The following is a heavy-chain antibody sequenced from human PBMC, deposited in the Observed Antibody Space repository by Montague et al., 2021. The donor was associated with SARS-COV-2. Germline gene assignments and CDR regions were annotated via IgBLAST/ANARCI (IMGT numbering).Heavy chain of an antibody. CDR1: GGSISSSSYY. CDR3: ARSPLLWFEPALGHCFDP. CDR2: IYYSGST. D-gene: IGHD3-10*01. V-gene: IGHV4-39*01. Sequence: SETLSLTCTVSGGSISSSSYYWGWIRQPPGKGLEWIGCIYYSGSTXHNPSLKSRVTISVDTSKNQFSLKLSSVTAADTAVYYCARSPLLWFEPALGHCFDPWGQGTLVTVSS. J-gene: IGHJ5*01.